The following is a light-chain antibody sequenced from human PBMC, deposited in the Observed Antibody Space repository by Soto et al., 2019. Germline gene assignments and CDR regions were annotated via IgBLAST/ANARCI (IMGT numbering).Light chain of an antibody. V-gene: IGKV1D-12*01. CDR3: QQANTFPHT. CDR2: GAS. CDR1: QPINNW. Sequence: DIQMTQSPSSVSASVGDTVIITCRASQPINNWLAWYQQKPGKAPNLLIHGASNLQGGVPSRFSGSGSGTDFTLTITSLQPEDVATYFCQQANTFPHTFGQGTKLEIK. J-gene: IGKJ2*01.